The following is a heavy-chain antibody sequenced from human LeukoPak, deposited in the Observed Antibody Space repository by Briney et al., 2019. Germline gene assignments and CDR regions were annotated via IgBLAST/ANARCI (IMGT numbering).Heavy chain of an antibody. CDR2: ISGDGSTT. CDR1: GFVLNDYA. V-gene: IGHV3-43*02. CDR3: AKDRTYYGSGWTFQK. J-gene: IGHJ1*01. Sequence: GGSLRLSCAASGFVLNDYAMHWVRQVPGKGLEAPGKGLEWVSVISGDGSTTYYADSVKGRFTISRDNNKKSLYLQMHSLRTGDTALYYCAKDRTYYGSGWTFQKWGQGTLVTVSS. D-gene: IGHD3-10*01.